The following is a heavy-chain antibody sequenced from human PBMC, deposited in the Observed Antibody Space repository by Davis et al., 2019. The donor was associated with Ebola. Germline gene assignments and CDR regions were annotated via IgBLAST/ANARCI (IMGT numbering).Heavy chain of an antibody. J-gene: IGHJ6*02. V-gene: IGHV1-46*01. D-gene: IGHD2-2*01. CDR2: INPSGGST. Sequence: ASVKVSCKASGYTFTSYYMHWVRQAPGQGLEWMGIINPSGGSTSYAQKFQGRVTMTRDTSISTAYMELSSLRSEDTAVYYCARGGDCSSTSCNDGGYYYGMDVWGQGTTVTVSS. CDR1: GYTFTSYY. CDR3: ARGGDCSSTSCNDGGYYYGMDV.